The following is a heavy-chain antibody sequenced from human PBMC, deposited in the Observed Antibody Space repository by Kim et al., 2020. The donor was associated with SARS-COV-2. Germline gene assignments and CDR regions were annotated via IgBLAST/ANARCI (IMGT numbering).Heavy chain of an antibody. V-gene: IGHV4-39*07. D-gene: IGHD6-19*01. Sequence: PSLKIRVTISVDTSKNQFSLKLSTVTAADTAVYYCARAFTSSGWYSNFDCWGQGTLVTVSS. CDR3: ARAFTSSGWYSNFDC. J-gene: IGHJ4*02.